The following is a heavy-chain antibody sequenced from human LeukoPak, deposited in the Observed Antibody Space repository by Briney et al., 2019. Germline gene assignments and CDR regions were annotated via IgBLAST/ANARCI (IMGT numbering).Heavy chain of an antibody. CDR2: INHSGST. D-gene: IGHD3-10*01. Sequence: PSETLSLTCAVYGGSFSGYYWSWIRQPPGKGLEWIGEINHSGSTNYNPPLKGRVTISVDTSKNQFSLKLSSVTAADTAVYYCAREYYYGSGSYYHHFDYWGQGTLVTVSS. CDR1: GGSFSGYY. CDR3: AREYYYGSGSYYHHFDY. V-gene: IGHV4-34*01. J-gene: IGHJ4*02.